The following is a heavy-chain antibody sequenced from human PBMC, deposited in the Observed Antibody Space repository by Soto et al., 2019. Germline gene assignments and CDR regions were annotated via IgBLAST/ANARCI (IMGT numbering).Heavy chain of an antibody. J-gene: IGHJ5*02. Sequence: PSETLSLTCTVSGGSISSGGYYWSWIRQHPGKGLEWIGYIYYSGSTYYNPSLKSRVTISVDTSKNQFSLKLSSVTAADTAVYYCARDSGTNESWFDPWGQGTLVTVSS. CDR1: GGSISSGGYY. V-gene: IGHV4-31*03. D-gene: IGHD1-7*01. CDR3: ARDSGTNESWFDP. CDR2: IYYSGST.